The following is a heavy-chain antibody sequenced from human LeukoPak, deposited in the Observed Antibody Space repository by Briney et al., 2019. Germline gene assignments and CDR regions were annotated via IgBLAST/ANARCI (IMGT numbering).Heavy chain of an antibody. J-gene: IGHJ4*02. CDR3: TSRGWIVGLVDY. D-gene: IGHD3-22*01. V-gene: IGHV4-39*01. Sequence: PSETLSLTCTVSGGSISSSSYYWGWIRQPPGKGLEWIASIYCSGTTYYNPSLKSRVSISADTSKNQFSLKLSSVTAADTAVYYCTSRGWIVGLVDYWGQGTLVTVSS. CDR2: IYCSGTT. CDR1: GGSISSSSYY.